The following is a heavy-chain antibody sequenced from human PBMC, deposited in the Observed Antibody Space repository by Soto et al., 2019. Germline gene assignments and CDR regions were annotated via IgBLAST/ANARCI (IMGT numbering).Heavy chain of an antibody. D-gene: IGHD3-3*01. CDR3: ASFGRFLEWLSLDV. CDR2: IYYSGST. CDR1: GGSISSSSYY. J-gene: IGHJ6*03. Sequence: QLQLQESGPGLVKPSETLSLTCTVSGGSISSSSYYWGWIRQPPGKGLEWIGSIYYSGSTYYNPSLKSRVTISVDTSKNQFSLKLSSVTAADTAVYYCASFGRFLEWLSLDVWGKGTKVTV. V-gene: IGHV4-39*01.